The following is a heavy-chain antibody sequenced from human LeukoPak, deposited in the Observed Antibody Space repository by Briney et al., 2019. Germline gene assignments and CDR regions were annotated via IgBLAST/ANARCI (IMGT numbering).Heavy chain of an antibody. CDR1: GGSFSGYY. J-gene: IGHJ6*02. CDR2: INHSGST. D-gene: IGHD3-3*01. CDR3: ARGSGYGDYYYGMDV. Sequence: SETLSLTCAVYGGSFSGYYWSWIRQPPGKGLEWIGEINHSGSTNYNPSLKSRVTISVDTSKNQFSLKLSSVTAADTAVYYCARGSGYGDYYYGMDVWGQGTTVTVSS. V-gene: IGHV4-34*01.